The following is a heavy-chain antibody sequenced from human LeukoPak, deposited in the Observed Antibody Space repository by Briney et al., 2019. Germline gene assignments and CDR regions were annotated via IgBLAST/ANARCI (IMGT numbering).Heavy chain of an antibody. J-gene: IGHJ6*02. CDR2: IYSGGST. V-gene: IGHV3-66*01. D-gene: IGHD5-18*01. CDR3: ARDPRIQRYYYYGMDV. Sequence: PGGSLRLSCAASGFTVSSNYMSWVRQAPGKGLEWVSVIYSGGSTYYADSVKGRFTISRDNSKNTLYLQMNSLRAEDTAVYYCARDPRIQRYYYYGMDVWGQGTTVTVSS. CDR1: GFTVSSNY.